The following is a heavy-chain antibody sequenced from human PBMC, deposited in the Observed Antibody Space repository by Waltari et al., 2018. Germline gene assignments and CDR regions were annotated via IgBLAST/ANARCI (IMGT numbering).Heavy chain of an antibody. D-gene: IGHD6-13*01. J-gene: IGHJ4*02. V-gene: IGHV4-39*07. CDR1: GGSLSSSSYY. CDR3: ARGRNAGDRSSWYDYFDY. CDR2: IYYSGST. Sequence: QLQLQESGPGLVKPSETLSLTCPVSGGSLSSSSYYWGWIRQPPGKGLEWIGSIYYSGSTYYNPSLKSRVTISVDTSKNQFSLKLSSVTAADTAVYYCARGRNAGDRSSWYDYFDYWGQGTLVTVSS.